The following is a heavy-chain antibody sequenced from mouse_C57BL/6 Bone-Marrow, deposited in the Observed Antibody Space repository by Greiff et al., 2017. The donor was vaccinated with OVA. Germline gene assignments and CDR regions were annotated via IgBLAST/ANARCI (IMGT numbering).Heavy chain of an antibody. CDR3: ASPFYYGSSLYAMDY. V-gene: IGHV1-59*01. D-gene: IGHD1-1*01. Sequence: QVQLKQPGAELVRPGTSVKLSCTASGYTFTSYWMHWVKQRPGQGLEWIGVIDPSDSYTNYNQNLKGQVTLSVDTSSSTAYLQLSSLTSEDSAVYYCASPFYYGSSLYAMDYGGQGTSVTVSA. CDR1: GYTFTSYW. J-gene: IGHJ4*01. CDR2: IDPSDSYT.